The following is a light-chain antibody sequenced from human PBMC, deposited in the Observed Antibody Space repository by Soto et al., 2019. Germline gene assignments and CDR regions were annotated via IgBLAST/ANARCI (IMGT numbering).Light chain of an antibody. CDR1: QSISRW. Sequence: DIPMTQSPSTLSASVGDRVTITCRASQSISRWLAWYQQKPGKSPKFLIFDASSLQRGVPSRFSGSGSGTEFTLPISSLQPDDFSTYYCQQYNSYWGYTFGQGTKLEIK. V-gene: IGKV1-5*01. J-gene: IGKJ2*01. CDR3: QQYNSYWGYT. CDR2: DAS.